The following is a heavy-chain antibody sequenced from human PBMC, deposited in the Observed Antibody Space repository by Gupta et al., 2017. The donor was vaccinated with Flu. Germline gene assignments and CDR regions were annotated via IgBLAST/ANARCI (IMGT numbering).Heavy chain of an antibody. CDR1: GGSMSSYY. D-gene: IGHD1-26*01. J-gene: IGHJ5*02. CDR2: NYSSGST. CDR3: ARDRVGP. Sequence: QVQLQESGPGLVKPSETLSITCSASGGSMSSYYWSWVRQPAGKGLAYIGRNYSSGSTNYNPSLMSRVTMSLDMSNNQFYLSLRSVTAADTAMYYCARDRVGPWGQGTLVTVSS. V-gene: IGHV4-4*07.